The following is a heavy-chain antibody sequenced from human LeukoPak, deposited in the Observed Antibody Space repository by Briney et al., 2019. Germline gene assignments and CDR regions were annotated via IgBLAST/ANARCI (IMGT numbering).Heavy chain of an antibody. V-gene: IGHV7-4-1*02. D-gene: IGHD3-10*01. CDR1: GYTFTSYA. CDR3: ARARLEDGSGSYYYSHLNWFDP. CDR2: INTNTGNP. J-gene: IGHJ5*02. Sequence: ASVKVSCKASGYTFTSYAMNWVRQTPGQGLEWMGWINTNTGNPTYAQGFTGRFVFSLDTSVSTAYLQISSLKAEDTAVYYCARARLEDGSGSYYYSHLNWFDPWGQGTLVTVSS.